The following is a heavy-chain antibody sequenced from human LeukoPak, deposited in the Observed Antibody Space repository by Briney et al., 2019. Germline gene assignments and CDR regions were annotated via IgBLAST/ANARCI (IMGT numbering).Heavy chain of an antibody. D-gene: IGHD6-13*01. V-gene: IGHV1-8*01. Sequence: ASVKVSCKASGYTFTSYDINWVRQATGQGLEWMGWMNANSGNTGYAQKFQGRVTMTRNTSISTAYMELSSLRSEDTAVYYCARAHRYSSSWYLAGIYYFDYWGQGTLVTVSS. J-gene: IGHJ4*02. CDR2: MNANSGNT. CDR1: GYTFTSYD. CDR3: ARAHRYSSSWYLAGIYYFDY.